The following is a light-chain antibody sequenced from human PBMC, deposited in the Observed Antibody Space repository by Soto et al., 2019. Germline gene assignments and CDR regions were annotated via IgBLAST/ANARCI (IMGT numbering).Light chain of an antibody. V-gene: IGKV3-15*01. Sequence: DIVMTQSPATLSVSPGERATLSCRASQSVSSDLGWYQQKPGQAPQLLIYGASTRATGVPARFSGSGSGTEFTLTISSLQSEDSAVYYGQQYNNWPPITFGQGTRREIK. CDR3: QQYNNWPPIT. CDR2: GAS. J-gene: IGKJ5*01. CDR1: QSVSSD.